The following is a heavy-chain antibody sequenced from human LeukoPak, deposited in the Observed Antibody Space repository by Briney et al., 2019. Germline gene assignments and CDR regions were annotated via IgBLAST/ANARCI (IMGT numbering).Heavy chain of an antibody. V-gene: IGHV5-51*01. D-gene: IGHD6-19*01. CDR2: ISPGDSDT. CDR1: GYSFTRYW. Sequence: GESLKISCKGSGYSFTRYWIGWVRQMPGKGLEWMGIISPGDSDTRYSPSFQGQVTISADKSITTAYLQWSSLKASDTAMNYCARQEVAVAGDYYYYNMDIWGQGTPVIVSS. CDR3: ARQEVAVAGDYYYYNMDI. J-gene: IGHJ6*02.